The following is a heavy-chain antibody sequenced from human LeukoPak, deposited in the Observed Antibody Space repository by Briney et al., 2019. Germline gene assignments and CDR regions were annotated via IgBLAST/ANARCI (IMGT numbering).Heavy chain of an antibody. CDR1: GFTFTSYA. V-gene: IGHV3-23*01. Sequence: GGSLRLSCGASGFTFTSYAMSWIRQAPGKGLEWVSAINGGGENTYYGDSVKGRFTISRDNAKNSLYLQMNSLRAEDTAVYYCARGYSGYDGTEYFDYWGQGTLVTVSS. CDR3: ARGYSGYDGTEYFDY. CDR2: INGGGENT. J-gene: IGHJ4*02. D-gene: IGHD5-12*01.